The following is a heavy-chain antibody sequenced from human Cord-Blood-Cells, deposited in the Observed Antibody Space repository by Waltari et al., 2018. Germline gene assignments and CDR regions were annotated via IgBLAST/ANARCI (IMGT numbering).Heavy chain of an antibody. D-gene: IGHD3-10*01. J-gene: IGHJ4*02. CDR1: GGSFSGYY. CDR2: INPSRST. Sequence: QVQLQQWGAGLLKPSETLSLTCAVYGGSFSGYYWSWIRQPPGKGLEWIGEINPSRSTNSNRSLKSRVTISVDTSKNQFSLKLGSVTAADTAVYYCARGVGTMVRGVIDYWGQGTLVTVSS. CDR3: ARGVGTMVRGVIDY. V-gene: IGHV4-34*01.